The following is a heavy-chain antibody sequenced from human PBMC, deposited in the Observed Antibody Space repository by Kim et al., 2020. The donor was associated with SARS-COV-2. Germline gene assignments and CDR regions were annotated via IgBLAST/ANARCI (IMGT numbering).Heavy chain of an antibody. Sequence: GGSLRLSCAASGFTFSNYGMSWVRQAPGKGLEWVSSINNSGGTTYYADSVKGRSTISRDISKNTLYLQVNSLRAEDTAVYYCAKGGATMLDWGQGTLVTVSS. V-gene: IGHV3-23*01. CDR2: INNSGGTT. J-gene: IGHJ4*02. CDR3: AKGGATMLD. CDR1: GFTFSNYG. D-gene: IGHD5-12*01.